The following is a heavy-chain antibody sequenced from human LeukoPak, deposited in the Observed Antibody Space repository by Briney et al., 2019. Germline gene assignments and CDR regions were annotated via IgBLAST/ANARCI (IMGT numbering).Heavy chain of an antibody. CDR1: GYTFTSYG. Sequence: ASVKVSCKASGYTFTSYGISWVRQAPGQGLEWMGWISAYNGNTNYARKLQGRVTMTTDTSTSTAYMELRSLRSDDTAVYYCARARFGISWFDPWGQGTLVTVSS. CDR2: ISAYNGNT. J-gene: IGHJ5*02. CDR3: ARARFGISWFDP. V-gene: IGHV1-18*01. D-gene: IGHD3-10*02.